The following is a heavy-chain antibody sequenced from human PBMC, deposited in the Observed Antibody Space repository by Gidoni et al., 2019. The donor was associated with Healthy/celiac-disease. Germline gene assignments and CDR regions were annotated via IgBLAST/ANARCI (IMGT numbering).Heavy chain of an antibody. Sequence: QVQLQQWGAGLLKPSATLSLTCAVYGGSFSGYYWSWIRQPPGKGLEWIGEINHSGSTNYNPSLKSRVTISVDTSKNQFSLKLSSVTAADTAVYYCATSPLLIGYYMDVWGKGTTVTVSS. J-gene: IGHJ6*03. CDR2: INHSGST. V-gene: IGHV4-34*01. CDR3: ATSPLLIGYYMDV. CDR1: GGSFSGYY.